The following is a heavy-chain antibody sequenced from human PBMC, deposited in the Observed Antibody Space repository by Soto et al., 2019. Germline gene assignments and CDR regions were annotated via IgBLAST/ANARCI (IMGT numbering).Heavy chain of an antibody. CDR3: AKVAGGLGYFDL. J-gene: IGHJ2*01. V-gene: IGHV3-23*01. D-gene: IGHD3-16*01. Sequence: GGSLRLSCVASGFTFSDYAMTWVRQAPGKGLEWVAAISATGGNIEYTDSLKGRFTISRDNSKNTLYLQLNGLTSDDTAVHYCAKVAGGLGYFDLWGRGTLVTVSS. CDR2: ISATGGNI. CDR1: GFTFSDYA.